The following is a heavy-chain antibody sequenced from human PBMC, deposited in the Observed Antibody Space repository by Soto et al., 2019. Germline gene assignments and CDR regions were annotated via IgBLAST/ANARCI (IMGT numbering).Heavy chain of an antibody. CDR1: GFSLSTSEVG. Sequence: QITLKESGPTLVKPTQTLTLTCSFSGFSLSTSEVGVAWIRQPPGKALEWLALIYWDDDKRYSPSLKNRLTITQDISKNQVVLTMTNMDPVDTATYYCTHKGGRGAGMDVWGQGTTVTVSS. J-gene: IGHJ6*02. D-gene: IGHD2-15*01. V-gene: IGHV2-5*02. CDR3: THKGGRGAGMDV. CDR2: IYWDDDK.